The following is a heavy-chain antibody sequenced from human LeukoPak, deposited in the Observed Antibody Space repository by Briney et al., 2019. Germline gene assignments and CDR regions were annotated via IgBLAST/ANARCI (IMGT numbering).Heavy chain of an antibody. D-gene: IGHD2-2*01. Sequence: ASVKVSCKASGYTFTSYDINWVRQATGQGLEWMGWMNPNSGNTGYAQMFQGRVTMTRNTSISTAYMELSSLRSEDTAVYYCARGGYCSSTSCRRDDYWGQGTLVTVSS. CDR2: MNPNSGNT. CDR1: GYTFTSYD. V-gene: IGHV1-8*01. J-gene: IGHJ4*02. CDR3: ARGGYCSSTSCRRDDY.